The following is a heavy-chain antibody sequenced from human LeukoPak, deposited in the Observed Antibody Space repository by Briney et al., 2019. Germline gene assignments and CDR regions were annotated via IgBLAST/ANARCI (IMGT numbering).Heavy chain of an antibody. J-gene: IGHJ3*02. V-gene: IGHV3-21*01. CDR2: VSTGSNYI. Sequence: GGSLRLSCTASGFTFSSYSLNWVRQAPGKGLEWVSSVSTGSNYIYYADSVKGRFTISRDNDKNSLYLQMNSLRAEDTAVYYCARSRGRAAAVAFDIWGQGTMVTVSS. CDR3: ARSRGRAAAVAFDI. CDR1: GFTFSSYS. D-gene: IGHD6-13*01.